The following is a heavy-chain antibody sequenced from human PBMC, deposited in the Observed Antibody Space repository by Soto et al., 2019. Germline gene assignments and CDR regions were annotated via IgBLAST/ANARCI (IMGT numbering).Heavy chain of an antibody. CDR2: VSIGGST. CDR3: AKRRGAGGHFDY. V-gene: IGHV3-23*01. J-gene: IGHJ4*02. CDR1: GFTFSSYA. D-gene: IGHD2-15*01. Sequence: DVQLLESGGGLVQPEGSLRLSSAASGFTFSSYAMGSVRQGPGKGLEWVAVVSIGGSTHYADSVRGRFTISRDNSKNTLSLQMNSLTAEDTAVYFCAKRRGAGGHFDYWGQGALVTVSS.